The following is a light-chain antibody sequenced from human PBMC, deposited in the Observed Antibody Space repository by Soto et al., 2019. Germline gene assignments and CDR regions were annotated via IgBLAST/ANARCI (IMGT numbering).Light chain of an antibody. V-gene: IGKV3-20*01. CDR2: DGS. CDR3: QQYGTSPPGGT. CDR1: QRISSTS. Sequence: ETVLTQAPGTLSLSPGERAALSCRASQRISSTSLAWYQQKPGQAPRLLIYDGSSRATGIPDRFSGSGSGTDFTLTISRLEPEDFAVYYCQQYGTSPPGGTFGQGTKVEIK. J-gene: IGKJ1*01.